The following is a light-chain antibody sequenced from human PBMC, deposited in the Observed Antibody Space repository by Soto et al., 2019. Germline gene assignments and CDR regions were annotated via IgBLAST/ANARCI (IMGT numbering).Light chain of an antibody. CDR2: SNN. V-gene: IGLV1-44*01. Sequence: QSVLTQPPSASGTPGQRVTISCSGSSSNIGSNYVYWYQQLPGTAPELLIYSNNQRPSGVPDRFSGSKSGTSASLAISGLQSEDEADYYCAAWDDSLNGVVFGGGTKLTVL. CDR1: SSNIGSNY. J-gene: IGLJ2*01. CDR3: AAWDDSLNGVV.